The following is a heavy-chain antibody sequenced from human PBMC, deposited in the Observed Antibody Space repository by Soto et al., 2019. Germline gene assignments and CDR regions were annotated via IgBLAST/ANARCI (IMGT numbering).Heavy chain of an antibody. Sequence: SGSLRLSCAASGLTLRDYYMTWIRPAPGKGLEWVSYFSSSGTCIYYADSVKGRFTISRYNAENSLFLQMSSMRAEDTAGYYCARAYSDAPDICGQGTMVTVSS. CDR1: GLTLRDYY. D-gene: IGHD2-15*01. CDR2: FSSSGTCI. J-gene: IGHJ3*02. CDR3: ARAYSDAPDI. V-gene: IGHV3-11*01.